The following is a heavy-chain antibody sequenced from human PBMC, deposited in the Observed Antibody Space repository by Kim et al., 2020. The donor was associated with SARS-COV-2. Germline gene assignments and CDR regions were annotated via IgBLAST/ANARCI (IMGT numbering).Heavy chain of an antibody. J-gene: IGHJ6*02. CDR2: INPNSGGT. CDR3: ASAPQSSGTTPYYYYGMDV. CDR1: GYTFTGYY. V-gene: IGHV1-2*06. Sequence: ASVKVSCKASGYTFTGYYMHWVRQAPGQGLEWMGRINPNSGGTNYAQKFQGRVTMTRDTSISTAYMELSRLRSDDTAVYYCASAPQSSGTTPYYYYGMDVWGQGTTVTVSS. D-gene: IGHD1-7*01.